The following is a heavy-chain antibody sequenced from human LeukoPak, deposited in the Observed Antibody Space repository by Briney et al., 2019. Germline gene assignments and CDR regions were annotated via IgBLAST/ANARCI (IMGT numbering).Heavy chain of an antibody. CDR3: ARTGTAYCGGDCYSYIGYFDY. CDR1: GGSISSGGYY. D-gene: IGHD2-21*01. J-gene: IGHJ4*02. V-gene: IGHV4-30-2*01. CDR2: IYHSGST. Sequence: SETLSLTCTVSGGSISSGGYYWSWIRQPPGKGLEWIGYIYHSGSTYYNPSLKSRVTISVDRSKNQFSLKLSSVTAADTAVYYCARTGTAYCGGDCYSYIGYFDYWGQGTLVTVSS.